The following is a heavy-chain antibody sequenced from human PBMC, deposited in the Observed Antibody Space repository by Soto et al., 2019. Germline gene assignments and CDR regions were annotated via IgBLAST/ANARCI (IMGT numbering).Heavy chain of an antibody. Sequence: EVQLVESGGGLVQPGGSLRPSLAASGFTFGSSPMHWVGQAPGKGLEYVSAISTNGDSTFYANSVNGRFTISRDNTKNTLYLQMGSPMAEDMGVYYCAREGMSRPRWVFDYWGQGTLVTASS. V-gene: IGHV3-64*01. CDR1: GFTFGSSP. D-gene: IGHD6-13*01. J-gene: IGHJ4*02. CDR2: ISTNGDST. CDR3: AREGMSRPRWVFDY.